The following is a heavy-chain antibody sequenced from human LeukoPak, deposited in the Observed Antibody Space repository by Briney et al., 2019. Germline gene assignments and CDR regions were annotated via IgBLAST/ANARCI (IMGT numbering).Heavy chain of an antibody. Sequence: ASVKVSCKASGYTFTSYGISWVRQAPGQGLEWMGWISAYNGNTNYAQKLQGRVTMTTDTSTSTAYMELRSLRSDDTAVYYCASLGTVTTGYYYYMDVWGKGTTVTVSS. V-gene: IGHV1-18*01. J-gene: IGHJ6*03. D-gene: IGHD4-17*01. CDR1: GYTFTSYG. CDR3: ASLGTVTTGYYYYMDV. CDR2: ISAYNGNT.